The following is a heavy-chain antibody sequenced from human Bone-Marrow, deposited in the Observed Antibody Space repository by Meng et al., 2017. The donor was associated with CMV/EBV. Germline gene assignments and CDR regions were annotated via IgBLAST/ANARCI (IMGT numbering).Heavy chain of an antibody. Sequence: ASVKVSCKASGYTFTGYYMHWVRQAPGQGPEWMGWINPNSGGTNYAQKFQGRVTMTRDTSISTAYMELSRLRSDDTAVYYCARVRDSSGWYHLDYWGQGTLVTVSS. CDR1: GYTFTGYY. V-gene: IGHV1-2*02. J-gene: IGHJ4*02. CDR2: INPNSGGT. D-gene: IGHD6-19*01. CDR3: ARVRDSSGWYHLDY.